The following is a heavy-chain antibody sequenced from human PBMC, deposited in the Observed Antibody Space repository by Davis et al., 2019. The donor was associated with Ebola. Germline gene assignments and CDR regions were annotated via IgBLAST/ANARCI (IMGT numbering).Heavy chain of an antibody. V-gene: IGHV4-34*11. Sequence: SETLSLTCAVYGGSFSGYYWSWIRQSPGKGLEWIGYIYYSGHTNYNPTLKSRVSITLDTSKTRFSLKVNSVTAADTAVYYCARGNDDYVAFDYWGPGTLVTVSS. CDR2: IYYSGHT. CDR1: GGSFSGYY. D-gene: IGHD4-17*01. J-gene: IGHJ4*02. CDR3: ARGNDDYVAFDY.